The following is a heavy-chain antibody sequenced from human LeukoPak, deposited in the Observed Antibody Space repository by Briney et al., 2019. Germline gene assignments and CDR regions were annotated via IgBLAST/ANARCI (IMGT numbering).Heavy chain of an antibody. CDR1: GGTFSSYA. J-gene: IGHJ4*02. V-gene: IGHV1-69*05. CDR2: IIPIFGTA. CDR3: ARGSSSYYYDSSGYYELDY. D-gene: IGHD3-22*01. Sequence: SVKVSCKASGGTFSSYAISWVRQASGQGLEWMGRIIPIFGTANYAQKFQGRVTITTDESTSTAYMELSSLRSEDTAVYYCARGSSSYYYDSSGYYELDYWGQGTLVTVSS.